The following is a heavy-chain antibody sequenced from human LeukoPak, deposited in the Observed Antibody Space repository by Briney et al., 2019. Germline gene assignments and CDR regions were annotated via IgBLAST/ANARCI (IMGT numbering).Heavy chain of an antibody. J-gene: IGHJ4*02. CDR2: ISSGTSYI. D-gene: IGHD5-18*01. CDR1: GFTFSSYS. Sequence: KTGGSLRLSCAASGFTFSSYSMNWVRQAPGKGLEWVSSISSGTSYIYYADSVKGRFTISRDNSRNTLYLQMGSLRAEDMAVYYCARDAGYVRFDFWGQGTLVTVSS. V-gene: IGHV3-21*01. CDR3: ARDAGYVRFDF.